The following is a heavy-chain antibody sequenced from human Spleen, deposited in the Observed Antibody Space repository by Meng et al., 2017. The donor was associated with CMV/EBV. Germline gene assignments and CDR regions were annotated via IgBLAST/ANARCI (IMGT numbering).Heavy chain of an antibody. J-gene: IGHJ4*02. CDR3: ARKDYSGKSGLFY. V-gene: IGHV1-2*02. D-gene: IGHD1-26*01. CDR2: IDPNIGDT. Sequence: ASVKVSCKASGYTFTNFYIHWVRQAPGQGLEWMGWIDPNIGDTNYAKRFQGRVNMTRDTSISTAYMELNSLRSDDTAVYYCARKDYSGKSGLFYWGQGTLVTVSS. CDR1: GYTFTNFY.